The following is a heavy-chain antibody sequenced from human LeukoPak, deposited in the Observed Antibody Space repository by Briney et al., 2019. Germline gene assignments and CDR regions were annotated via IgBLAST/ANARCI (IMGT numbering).Heavy chain of an antibody. D-gene: IGHD3-22*01. Sequence: GGSLRLSCAASGFTFSSYEMNWVRQAPGKGLEWVSYISSSGSTIYYADSVKGRFTISRDNAKNSLYLQMNSLRAEDTAVYYCARNQYYYDSSGYYSGGGLDYWGQGTLVTVSS. CDR3: ARNQYYYDSSGYYSGGGLDY. V-gene: IGHV3-48*03. CDR1: GFTFSSYE. CDR2: ISSSGSTI. J-gene: IGHJ4*02.